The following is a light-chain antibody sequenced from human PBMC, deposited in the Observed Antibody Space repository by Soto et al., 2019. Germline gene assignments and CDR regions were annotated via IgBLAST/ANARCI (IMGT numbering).Light chain of an antibody. CDR2: KAS. CDR3: QQYHSSPLT. CDR1: QSISSW. J-gene: IGKJ4*01. Sequence: DIQMTQSPSTLSASVGDRVTITCRASQSISSWLAWYQQKPGKAPKLLISKASSLESGVPSRFSGSGSGTVFTLTLSSLHPDDFATYYRQQYHSSPLTFGGGTKVEIK. V-gene: IGKV1-5*03.